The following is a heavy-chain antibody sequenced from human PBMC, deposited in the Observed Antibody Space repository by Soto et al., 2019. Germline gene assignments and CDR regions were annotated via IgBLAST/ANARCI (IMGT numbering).Heavy chain of an antibody. D-gene: IGHD6-19*01. CDR2: ISYDGSNK. Sequence: QVQLVESGGGVVQPGRSLRLSCAASGFTFSSYGMHWVRQAPGKGLEWVAVISYDGSNKYYADSVKGRFTISRDNSKNTRSLQMNRMRAEDTAVYYCAKDRRVVAVAAPFDYWGQGTLVTVSS. V-gene: IGHV3-30*18. CDR3: AKDRRVVAVAAPFDY. J-gene: IGHJ4*02. CDR1: GFTFSSYG.